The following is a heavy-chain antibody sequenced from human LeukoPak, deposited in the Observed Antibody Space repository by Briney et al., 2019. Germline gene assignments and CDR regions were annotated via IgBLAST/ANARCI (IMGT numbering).Heavy chain of an antibody. Sequence: ARTLTLSCAASGFTISTYWMYWVRKAPRPGKVWVSRINPDASTTNYADSVRGRFTISRDNAKNTLYLQMNSLRAEDTALYYCTRGGLEPIDSWGQGTLVTVSS. CDR1: GFTISTYW. V-gene: IGHV3-74*01. CDR2: INPDASTT. D-gene: IGHD1-1*01. J-gene: IGHJ4*02. CDR3: TRGGLEPIDS.